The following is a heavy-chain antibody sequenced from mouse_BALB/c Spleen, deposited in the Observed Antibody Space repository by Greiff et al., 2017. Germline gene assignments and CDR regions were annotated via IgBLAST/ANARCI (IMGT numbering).Heavy chain of an antibody. CDR1: GFTFSSFG. Sequence: DVMLVASGGGLVQPGGSRKLSCAASGFTFSSFGMHWVRQAPEKGLEWVAYISSGSSTIYYADTVKGRFTISRDNPKNTLFLQMTSLRSEDTAMYYCARGDPFAYWGQGTLVTVSA. CDR2: ISSGSSTI. J-gene: IGHJ3*01. V-gene: IGHV5-17*02. CDR3: ARGDPFAY.